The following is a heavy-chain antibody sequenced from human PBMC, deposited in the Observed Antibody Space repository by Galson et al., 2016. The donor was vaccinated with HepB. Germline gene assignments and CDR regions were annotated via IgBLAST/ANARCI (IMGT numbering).Heavy chain of an antibody. D-gene: IGHD3-16*01. V-gene: IGHV3-13*01. Sequence: SLRLSCAASGFTFSAHDMHWVRQATGKGLEWVSAIETAGATYYPDFVKGRFTISRENAKNSLYLQMNSLRAEDTAVYYCARDGATFDYWGQGSLVTVSS. J-gene: IGHJ4*02. CDR2: IETAGAT. CDR3: ARDGATFDY. CDR1: GFTFSAHD.